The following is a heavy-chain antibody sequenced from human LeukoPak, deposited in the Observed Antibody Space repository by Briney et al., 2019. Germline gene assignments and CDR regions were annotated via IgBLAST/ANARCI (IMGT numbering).Heavy chain of an antibody. CDR2: IYYSGST. Sequence: PSETLSLTCTVSGGSISSSSYYWGWIRQPPGKGLEWIGSIYYSGSTYYNPSLKSRVTISVDTSKNQFSLKLSSVTAADTAVYYCARVAYYDSSGYPDYWGQGTLVTVSS. CDR3: ARVAYYDSSGYPDY. D-gene: IGHD3-22*01. J-gene: IGHJ4*02. V-gene: IGHV4-39*07. CDR1: GGSISSSSYY.